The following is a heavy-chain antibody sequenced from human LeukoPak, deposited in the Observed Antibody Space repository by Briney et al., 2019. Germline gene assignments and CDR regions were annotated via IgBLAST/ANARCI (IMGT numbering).Heavy chain of an antibody. Sequence: QTGGSLRLSCAASGFTFSGYAMSWVRQAPGKGLEGVSAITRGGEVTYYADSVKGRFSISRDNSKNTLYLQMSSLRGEDTAIYHCAHCDYDGNAGPYDHWGQGTLVTVSA. CDR1: GFTFSGYA. CDR2: ITRGGEVT. J-gene: IGHJ4*02. CDR3: AHCDYDGNAGPYDH. V-gene: IGHV3-23*01. D-gene: IGHD4-23*01.